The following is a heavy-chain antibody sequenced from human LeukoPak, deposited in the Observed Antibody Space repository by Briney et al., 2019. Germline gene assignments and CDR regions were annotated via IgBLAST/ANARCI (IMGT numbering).Heavy chain of an antibody. D-gene: IGHD2-21*01. CDR1: GFTFSSYW. V-gene: IGHV3-7*01. CDR2: IKQDGSEK. Sequence: GGSLRLSCAASGFTFSSYWMSWVRQAPGKGLEWVANIKQDGSEKYYVDSVKGRFTISRDNAKNSLYLQMNSLRAEDTAVYYCARGTRLWGNKKYYFDYWGQGTLVTVSS. CDR3: ARGTRLWGNKKYYFDY. J-gene: IGHJ4*02.